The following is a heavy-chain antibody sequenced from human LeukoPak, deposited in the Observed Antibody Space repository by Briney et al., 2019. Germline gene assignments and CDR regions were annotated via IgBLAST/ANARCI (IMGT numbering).Heavy chain of an antibody. CDR1: GFTFNSNA. CDR3: ARLREIPVFGVVTKSTSYFDY. CDR2: ISISGSTI. Sequence: GGSLRLSCVASGFTFNSNAMIWVRQAPGKGLEWVSYISISGSTIYYADSVKGRFTISRDNAKNSLYFQMNTLRAEDTAVYYCARLREIPVFGVVTKSTSYFDYWGQGTLVTVSS. J-gene: IGHJ4*02. D-gene: IGHD3-3*01. V-gene: IGHV3-48*04.